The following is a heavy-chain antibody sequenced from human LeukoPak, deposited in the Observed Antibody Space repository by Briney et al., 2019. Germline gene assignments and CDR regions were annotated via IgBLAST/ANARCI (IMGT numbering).Heavy chain of an antibody. V-gene: IGHV3-48*01. CDR2: ISSSSSTI. D-gene: IGHD3-16*01. J-gene: IGHJ4*02. CDR1: GFTFSSYS. CDR3: ARVRWGGLYYFDY. Sequence: GGSLRLSCAASGFTFSSYSMNWVRQAPGKGLEWVSYISSSSSTIYYADSVKGRFTISRDNAKNSLYLQMNSLRAEDTAVYYCARVRWGGLYYFDYWGQGTLVTVSS.